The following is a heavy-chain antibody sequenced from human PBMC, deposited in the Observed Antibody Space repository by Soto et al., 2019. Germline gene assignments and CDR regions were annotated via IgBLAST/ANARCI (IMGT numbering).Heavy chain of an antibody. CDR2: IGPDGSST. J-gene: IGHJ4*02. D-gene: IGHD1-1*01. CDR3: ARDNNWSYDY. Sequence: GGSLRLACVGSGFIFSNNGMHWVRQTPGKGLVWVSHIGPDGSSTRDADSVQGRFTISRDNARNTLYLQMNSLRDEDTAVYYCARDNNWSYDYWGQGILVTVSS. V-gene: IGHV3-74*01. CDR1: GFIFSNNG.